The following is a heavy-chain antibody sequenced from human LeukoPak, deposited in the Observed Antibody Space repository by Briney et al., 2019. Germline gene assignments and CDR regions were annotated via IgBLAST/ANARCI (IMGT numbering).Heavy chain of an antibody. CDR1: GGSISSYY. D-gene: IGHD2-15*01. CDR2: IYYSGST. V-gene: IGHV4-59*01. Sequence: SETLSLTCTVSGGSISSYYWSWIRQPPGKGLEWIGYIYYSGSTNYNPSLKSRVTISVDTSKNQFSLKLSSVTAADTAVYYCARVESGFDSWGQGTLVTVSS. CDR3: ARVESGFDS. J-gene: IGHJ4*02.